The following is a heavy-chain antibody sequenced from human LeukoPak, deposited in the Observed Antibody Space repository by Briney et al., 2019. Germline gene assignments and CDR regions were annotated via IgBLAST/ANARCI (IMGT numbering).Heavy chain of an antibody. V-gene: IGHV3-74*01. CDR1: DFTFSTYW. CDR3: ARDAVDTANAV. D-gene: IGHD5-18*01. J-gene: IGHJ6*02. Sequence: GGSLRLSCTASDFTFSTYWVHWVRQAPGKGLIWVARIPPEASRTTYADSVKGRFTISRDNAKNTVYLQMNSLRAEDTAVYYCARDAVDTANAVWGQGTTVTVSS. CDR2: IPPEASRT.